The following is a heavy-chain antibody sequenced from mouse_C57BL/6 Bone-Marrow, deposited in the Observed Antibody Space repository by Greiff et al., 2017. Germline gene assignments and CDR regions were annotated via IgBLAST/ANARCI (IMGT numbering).Heavy chain of an antibody. V-gene: IGHV1-55*01. Sequence: QVQLQQPGAELVKPGASVKMSCKASGYTFTSYWITWVKQRPGQGLEWIGDIYPGSGSTYYNEKFKGKATLTVHTSSSTAYIQLSSLTSEDAAVYYCAREGVREYFAYWGQGTTVTVSA. CDR3: AREGVREYFAY. J-gene: IGHJ3*01. CDR1: GYTFTSYW. D-gene: IGHD2-14*01. CDR2: IYPGSGST.